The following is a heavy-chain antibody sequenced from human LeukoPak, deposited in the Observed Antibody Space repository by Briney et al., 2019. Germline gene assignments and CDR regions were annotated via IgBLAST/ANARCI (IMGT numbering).Heavy chain of an antibody. CDR2: TYYRSTWYN. V-gene: IGHV6-1*01. CDR1: GDSVSSNSVT. CDR3: ARRLAQYDCFDP. Sequence: SQTLSLTCAISGDSVSSNSVTWNWIRQSPSRGLEWLGRTYYRSTWYNDYAVSVRGRITVNPDTSKNQFSLHLNSVTPEDTAVYYCARRLAQYDCFDPWGQGILVTVSS. J-gene: IGHJ5*02. D-gene: IGHD3-9*01.